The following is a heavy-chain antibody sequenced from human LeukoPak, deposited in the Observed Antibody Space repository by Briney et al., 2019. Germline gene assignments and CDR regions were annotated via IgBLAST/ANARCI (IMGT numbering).Heavy chain of an antibody. CDR3: ARLGYSSSWYYFDY. CDR2: INSDGYSL. D-gene: IGHD6-13*01. V-gene: IGHV3-74*01. CDR1: GFTSSSYW. Sequence: LGGSLRLSCAASGFTSSSYWMHWVRQAPGKGLVWVSRINSDGYSLSYADSVKGRFTISRDNAKNTLYLEMNSLRAEDTAVYYCARLGYSSSWYYFDYWGQGTLVTVSS. J-gene: IGHJ4*02.